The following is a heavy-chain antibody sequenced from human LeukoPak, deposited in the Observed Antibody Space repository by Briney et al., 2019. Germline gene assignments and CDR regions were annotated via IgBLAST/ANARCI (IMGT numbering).Heavy chain of an antibody. CDR3: ARGVHDSSGYYYPVYFDY. CDR1: GGSISSGGYY. J-gene: IGHJ4*02. D-gene: IGHD3-22*01. Sequence: SETLSLTCTVSGGSISSGGYYWSWIRQHPGKGLEWIGYIYYSGSTYYNPSLKSRVTISVDTSKNQFSLKLSSVTAADTAVYCCARGVHDSSGYYYPVYFDYWGQGTLVTVSS. V-gene: IGHV4-31*03. CDR2: IYYSGST.